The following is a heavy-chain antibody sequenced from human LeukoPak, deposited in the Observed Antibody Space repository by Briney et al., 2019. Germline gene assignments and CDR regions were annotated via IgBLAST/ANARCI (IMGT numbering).Heavy chain of an antibody. CDR2: IFGVDST. CDR1: GVTVSSHY. CDR3: ASDLIY. Sequence: GGSLRLSCAASGVTVSSHYMNWVRQAPGKGLEWVSVIFGVDSTSYADSVKVRFTISRDNSKNTLYLQMNSLTAEDSGVYFCASDLIYWGQGTLVTVSS. V-gene: IGHV3-53*01. J-gene: IGHJ4*02.